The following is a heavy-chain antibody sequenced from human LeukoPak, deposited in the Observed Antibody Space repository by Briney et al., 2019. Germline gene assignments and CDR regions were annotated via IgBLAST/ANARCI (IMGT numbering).Heavy chain of an antibody. CDR3: ARSSSPVRYYYMDV. V-gene: IGHV4-59*01. CDR1: GGSISSYY. J-gene: IGHJ6*03. CDR2: IYYSGST. D-gene: IGHD6-13*01. Sequence: SETLSLTCTVSGGSISSYYWSWIRQPPGKGLEWIGYIYYSGSTNYNPPLKSRVTISVDTSKNQFSLKLSSVTAADTAVYYCARSSSPVRYYYMDVWGKGTTVTVSS.